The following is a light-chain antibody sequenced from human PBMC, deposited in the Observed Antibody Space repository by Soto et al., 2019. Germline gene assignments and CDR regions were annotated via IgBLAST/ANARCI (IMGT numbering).Light chain of an antibody. V-gene: IGLV2-11*01. CDR1: SSDVGGYHY. Sequence: QSALTQPRSVSGSPGQSVTISCTGTSSDVGGYHYVSWYQQHPGKAPKLMIYYVSKRPSGVPDRFSGSQSGNTASLTISGLQAEDEADYYRSSYARSHTWVLRGGTK. CDR2: YVS. CDR3: SSYARSHTWV. J-gene: IGLJ3*02.